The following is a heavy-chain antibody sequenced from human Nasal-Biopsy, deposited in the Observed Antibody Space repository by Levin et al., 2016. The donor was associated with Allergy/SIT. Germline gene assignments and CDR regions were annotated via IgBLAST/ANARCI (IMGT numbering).Heavy chain of an antibody. CDR3: AREYRVNYFDAFDM. CDR2: IYAGGSP. J-gene: IGHJ3*02. V-gene: IGHV4-61*02. D-gene: IGHD3-10*01. Sequence: SETLSLTCIVSGGSISSGSYYWSWIRQPAGKGLEWIGRIYAGGSPNYNPSLKSRVTISLDPSKSQFSLRLTSVTAADTAMYYCAREYRVNYFDAFDMWGQGTMVAVSS. CDR1: GGSISSGSYY.